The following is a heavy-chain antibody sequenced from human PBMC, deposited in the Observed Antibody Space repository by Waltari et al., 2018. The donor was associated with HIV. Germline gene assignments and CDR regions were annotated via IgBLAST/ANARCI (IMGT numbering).Heavy chain of an antibody. Sequence: QVQVVQSGAEVKKPGASVKISCKASGFTFPNYAMQWVRQAPGQRLEWMGWINAGNGKTKYSQKFQGRVTITRDTSASTVYMELSSLRSEEDTAVYFCARGIWSTSLLYYFDSWGQGTLVAVSS. CDR3: ARGIWSTSLLYYFDS. V-gene: IGHV1-3*01. CDR1: GFTFPNYA. CDR2: INAGNGKT. D-gene: IGHD3-3*01. J-gene: IGHJ4*02.